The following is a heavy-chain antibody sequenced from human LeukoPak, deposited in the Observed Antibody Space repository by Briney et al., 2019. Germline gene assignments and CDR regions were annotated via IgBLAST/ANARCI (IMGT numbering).Heavy chain of an antibody. J-gene: IGHJ5*02. V-gene: IGHV4-39*01. CDR2: IHYSGTT. Sequence: SETLSLTCTVSGGSVSSGSYYWGWIRQPPGKGLEWIGSIHYSGTTYYNPSLKSRVTISVDTSKNQFSLKLSSVTAADTAVYYCASAHSGSYLYNWFDPWGQGTLVTVSS. CDR1: GGSVSSGSYY. CDR3: ASAHSGSYLYNWFDP. D-gene: IGHD1-26*01.